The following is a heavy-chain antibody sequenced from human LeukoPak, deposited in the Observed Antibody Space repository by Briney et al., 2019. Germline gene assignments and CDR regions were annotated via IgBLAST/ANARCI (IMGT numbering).Heavy chain of an antibody. CDR1: GFSFISYG. V-gene: IGHV3-30*18. J-gene: IGHJ4*02. CDR3: AKRPSDYGDYVSYFDY. D-gene: IGHD4-17*01. Sequence: GGSLRLSCAASGFSFISYGMHWVRQAPGKGLEWVGVISDDGRSKDYADSVKGRFTISRDNSKDTLYLQMNNLRAEDTAVYYCAKRPSDYGDYVSYFDYWGQGTLVTVSS. CDR2: ISDDGRSK.